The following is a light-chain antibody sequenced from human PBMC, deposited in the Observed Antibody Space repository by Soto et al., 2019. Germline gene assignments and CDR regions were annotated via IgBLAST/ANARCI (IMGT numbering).Light chain of an antibody. J-gene: IGLJ2*01. CDR3: SSYAGSSARVV. V-gene: IGLV2-23*01. CDR1: STDFENYNL. CDR2: EGT. Sequence: QSALTQPASASGSPGQSITISCTRSSTDFENYNLVSWYQHCPDKAPKLIIYEGTKRPSEISDRFSGSESDTTASLIISGLQPEDEADYYCSSYAGSSARVVFGGGTQLTVL.